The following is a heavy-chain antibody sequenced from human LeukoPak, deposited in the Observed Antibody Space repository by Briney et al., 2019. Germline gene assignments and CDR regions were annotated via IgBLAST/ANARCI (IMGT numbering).Heavy chain of an antibody. J-gene: IGHJ4*02. CDR3: ARGLQSNGYPFDY. V-gene: IGHV4-34*01. Sequence: SETLSLTCAVNGGSFSDYYWSWIRQPPGKGLEWIGEISHSGGTNYNPSLKSRITMSMDTSKNQFSLKLNSVTAADTDVYYCARGLQSNGYPFDYWGQGSLVTVSS. D-gene: IGHD3-22*01. CDR2: ISHSGGT. CDR1: GGSFSDYY.